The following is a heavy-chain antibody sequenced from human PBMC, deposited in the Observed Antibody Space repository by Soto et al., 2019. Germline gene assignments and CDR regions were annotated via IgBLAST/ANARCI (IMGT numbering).Heavy chain of an antibody. CDR3: AREDDGGDRDYYGLDV. Sequence: QVQLQQSGPGLVKPSQPLSLTCTVSGGSISYEYYHWTWIRQSPGKGLEWIGYIHYSGSIIYNPSVKGRVTISVDTSKNPFSLQLSSVTAADTAVYFCAREDDGGDRDYYGLDVWGQGTTVTVSS. CDR2: IHYSGSI. D-gene: IGHD2-21*02. CDR1: GGSISYEYYH. J-gene: IGHJ6*02. V-gene: IGHV4-30-4*08.